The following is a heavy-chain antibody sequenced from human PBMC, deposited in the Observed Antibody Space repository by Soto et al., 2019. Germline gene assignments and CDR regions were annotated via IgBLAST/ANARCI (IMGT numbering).Heavy chain of an antibody. CDR3: VRRVSGNDDY. D-gene: IGHD1-1*01. CDR2: ISSNGGTT. V-gene: IGHV3-64*01. CDR1: GFTFSSYD. Sequence: EVQLAESGGGMVQPGGSLRLSCVASGFTFSSYDMHWVRQAPGKGLEYVSSISSNGGTTYYGNSVKGRFTISRDNSKNTRYLERGSLGAEDMAVYYGVRRVSGNDDYWGQGTLVTVSS. J-gene: IGHJ4*02.